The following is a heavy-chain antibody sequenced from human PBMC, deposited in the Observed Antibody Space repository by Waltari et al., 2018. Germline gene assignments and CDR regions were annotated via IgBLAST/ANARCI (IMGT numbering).Heavy chain of an antibody. CDR3: VKDYNRSWRYNWFDP. D-gene: IGHD6-13*01. J-gene: IGHJ5*02. CDR1: GFTFDEYA. V-gene: IGHV3-9*01. CDR2: ISWDSGST. Sequence: EVQLVESGGGLVQPGRSLRLSCAASGFTFDEYAMHWVRQTPGKGLEGVSGISWDSGSTGYADSVKGRFIISRDNAKNSLYLQMNSLRAEDTALYYCVKDYNRSWRYNWFDPWGQGTLVTVSS.